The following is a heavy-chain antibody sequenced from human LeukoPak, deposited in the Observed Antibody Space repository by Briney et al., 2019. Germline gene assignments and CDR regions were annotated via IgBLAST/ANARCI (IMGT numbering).Heavy chain of an antibody. J-gene: IGHJ4*02. CDR2: IYNGGST. CDR3: ARWPTMGGR. V-gene: IGHV3-66*01. D-gene: IGHD3-16*01. Sequence: AGSLRLSCAASGSPVSDNYMTWVRLAPGKGLEWVSVIYNGGSTNYADSVKGRFTISRDNSKSTLYLQMDSLRVEDTAVYYCARWPTMGGRWGQGTLVTVSS. CDR1: GSPVSDNY.